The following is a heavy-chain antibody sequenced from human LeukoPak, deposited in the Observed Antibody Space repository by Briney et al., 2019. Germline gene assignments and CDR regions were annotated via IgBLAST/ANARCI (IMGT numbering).Heavy chain of an antibody. CDR3: GRDPKLGIRGYTYGYIDF. V-gene: IGHV7-4-1*02. Sequence: ASVKVSCKTSGYTFTTYAISWVRQAPGQGVEWMGWINTNTGNPTYAQGFLTGRYVFSLDTSVNTAYLQITGLKADDTAVYYCGRDPKLGIRGYTYGYIDFWGQGTLVTVAS. D-gene: IGHD5-18*01. J-gene: IGHJ4*02. CDR2: INTNTGNP. CDR1: GYTFTTYA.